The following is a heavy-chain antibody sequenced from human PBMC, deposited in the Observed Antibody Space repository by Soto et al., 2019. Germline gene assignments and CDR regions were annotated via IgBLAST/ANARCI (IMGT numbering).Heavy chain of an antibody. CDR2: IIPIFGTA. Sequence: QVQLVQSGAEVKKPGSSVKVSCKASGGTFSSYAISWVRQAPGQGLEWMGGIIPIFGTANYAQKFQGRVTITADESTSTAYMERSSLRSEDTAVYYCAREVSMVRGVPKYYFDYWGQGTLVTVSS. V-gene: IGHV1-69*01. J-gene: IGHJ4*02. D-gene: IGHD3-10*01. CDR1: GGTFSSYA. CDR3: AREVSMVRGVPKYYFDY.